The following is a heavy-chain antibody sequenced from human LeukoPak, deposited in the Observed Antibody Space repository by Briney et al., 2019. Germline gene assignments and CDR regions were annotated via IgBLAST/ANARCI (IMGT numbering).Heavy chain of an antibody. V-gene: IGHV3-30*04. D-gene: IGHD2-15*01. Sequence: GGSLRLSCAASGFTFISYAIHWVRQAPGKGLEWVAVISFHGTDSFYADSVKGRFTISRDNSKNTLYLQMNSLRPEDTAMYYCATPRGGKLLLDAFDIWGQGTMVIVSS. CDR1: GFTFISYA. CDR2: ISFHGTDS. J-gene: IGHJ3*02. CDR3: ATPRGGKLLLDAFDI.